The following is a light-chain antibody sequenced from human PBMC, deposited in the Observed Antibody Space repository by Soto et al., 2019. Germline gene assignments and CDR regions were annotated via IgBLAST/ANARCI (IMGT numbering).Light chain of an antibody. CDR2: GNN. CDR1: NSNIGAGYD. CDR3: QSYDNSLSAWV. V-gene: IGLV1-40*01. Sequence: QSVLTQPPSVSGAPGQRVTISCTGSNSNIGAGYDVHWYQQLPGTAPKLLINGNNNRPSRVPDRFSGSKSGTSASLAITGLQVEDEADYYCQSYDNSLSAWVFGGGTKLTVL. J-gene: IGLJ3*02.